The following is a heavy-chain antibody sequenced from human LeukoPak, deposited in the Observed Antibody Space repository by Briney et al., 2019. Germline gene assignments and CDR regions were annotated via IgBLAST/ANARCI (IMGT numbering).Heavy chain of an antibody. J-gene: IGHJ6*02. CDR2: IYYSGNT. Sequence: SETLSLTCTVSGGSISSSSYYWGWIRQPPGKGLEWIGYIYYSGNTNCNPSLKSRVTLSVDTSTNQLFLKLSSVTAADTAVYYCARGWDTGYSYYGMDVWGPGTTVTVSS. D-gene: IGHD5-18*01. V-gene: IGHV4-61*05. CDR3: ARGWDTGYSYYGMDV. CDR1: GGSISSSSYY.